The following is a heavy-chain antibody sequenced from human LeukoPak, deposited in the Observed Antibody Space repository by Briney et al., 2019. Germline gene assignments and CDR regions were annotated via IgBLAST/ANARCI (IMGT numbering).Heavy chain of an antibody. Sequence: GGSLRLSCAVSGFTFNNYWMTWVRQTPGKGLEWVANIKHDGSEKYYVDSVKGRFTISRDNTKNSLYLQMDSLRVEDTAVYFCARETTITMVRGVNLWGQGTLVTVS. V-gene: IGHV3-7*01. D-gene: IGHD3-10*01. CDR2: IKHDGSEK. CDR3: ARETTITMVRGVNL. J-gene: IGHJ4*02. CDR1: GFTFNNYW.